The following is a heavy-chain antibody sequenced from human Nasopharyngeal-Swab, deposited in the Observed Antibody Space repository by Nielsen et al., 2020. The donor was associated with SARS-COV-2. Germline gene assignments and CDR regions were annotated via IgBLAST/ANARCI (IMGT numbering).Heavy chain of an antibody. D-gene: IGHD6-13*01. J-gene: IGHJ4*02. CDR3: ATHPDNSKWYG. CDR2: ISELGSGI. CDR1: GFSITTYG. V-gene: IGHV3-23*01. Sequence: GESLKISCAASGFSITTYGMTWVRQAPGKGLEWVSGISELGSGIYYADSVRGRFTVSRDNSKNTLYLQMNSLSPEDTAAYYCATHPDNSKWYGWGQGTLVTVSS.